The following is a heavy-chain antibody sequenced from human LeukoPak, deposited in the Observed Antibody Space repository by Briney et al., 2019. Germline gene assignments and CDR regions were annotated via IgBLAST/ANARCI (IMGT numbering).Heavy chain of an antibody. D-gene: IGHD3-22*01. V-gene: IGHV3-7*01. J-gene: IGHJ3*02. CDR1: RFTLSSYW. CDR2: IKQDGSEK. Sequence: GGSLRLSCAASRFTLSSYWMSWVRQAPGKGLEWVANIKQDGSEKYYVDSVKGRFTISRDNAKNSMYLQMNSLRAEDTAVYYCARGSLHYYDSSGYDAFDIWGQGTMVTVSS. CDR3: ARGSLHYYDSSGYDAFDI.